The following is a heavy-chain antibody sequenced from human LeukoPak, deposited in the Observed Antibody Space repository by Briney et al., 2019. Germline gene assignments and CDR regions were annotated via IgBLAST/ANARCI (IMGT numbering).Heavy chain of an antibody. D-gene: IGHD5-12*01. CDR3: AKDSGYNLGGDFAP. J-gene: IGHJ5*02. CDR2: ISAGGGST. V-gene: IGHV3-23*01. Sequence: GGSLRLSCAASGFTFSNYAMSWVRQAPGKGLEWVSTISAGGGSTYYADSVKGRFTISRDISKNALYLLMNALRAEDTAVYYCAKDSGYNLGGDFAPWGQGTLVTVSS. CDR1: GFTFSNYA.